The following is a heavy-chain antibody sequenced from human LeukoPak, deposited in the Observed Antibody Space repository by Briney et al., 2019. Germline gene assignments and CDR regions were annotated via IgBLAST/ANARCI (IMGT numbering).Heavy chain of an antibody. D-gene: IGHD6-25*01. CDR2: ISTSSDQR. V-gene: IGHV1-18*01. J-gene: IGHJ4*02. CDR1: GYTFTSFG. Sequence: ASVKVSCKASGYTFTSFGIAWVRQAPGQGLEWVGWISTSSDQRRYAHMLQDRVPMTTDTSTSTAYMELRSLRSDDAGVYYCARDTNWQRDYWGQGTLVTVSS. CDR3: ARDTNWQRDY.